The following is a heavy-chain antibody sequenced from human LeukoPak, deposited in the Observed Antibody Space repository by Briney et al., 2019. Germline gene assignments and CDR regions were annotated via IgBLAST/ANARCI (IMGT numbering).Heavy chain of an antibody. D-gene: IGHD3-22*01. CDR3: ARVFIQDSSGYTPNGYYGMDV. J-gene: IGHJ6*02. CDR1: GYTFTSYD. V-gene: IGHV1-8*01. Sequence: ASVKASCKASGYTFTSYDINWVRQATGQGLEWMGWMNPNSGNTGYAQKFQGRVTMTRNTSISTAYMELSSLRSEDTAVYYCARVFIQDSSGYTPNGYYGMDVWGQGTTVTVSS. CDR2: MNPNSGNT.